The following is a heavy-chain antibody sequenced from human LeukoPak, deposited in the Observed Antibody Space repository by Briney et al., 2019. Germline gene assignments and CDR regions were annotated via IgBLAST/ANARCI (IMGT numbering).Heavy chain of an antibody. D-gene: IGHD1-1*01. CDR3: AKGNAYSDYYMDV. CDR1: GFTFSSYG. CDR2: ISYDGSNK. J-gene: IGHJ6*03. Sequence: PGGSLRLSCAASGFTFSSYGMHWVRQAPGKGLEWVAVISYDGSNKYYADSVKGRFTISRDNSKNSLYLQMNSLRTEDTALYYCAKGNAYSDYYMDVWGKGTTVTVSS. V-gene: IGHV3-30*18.